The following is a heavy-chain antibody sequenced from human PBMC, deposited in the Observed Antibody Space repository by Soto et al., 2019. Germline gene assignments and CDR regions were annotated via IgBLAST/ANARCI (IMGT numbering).Heavy chain of an antibody. V-gene: IGHV4-31*03. CDR2: IYYSGST. J-gene: IGHJ4*02. CDR1: GGSISSGGYY. D-gene: IGHD5-12*01. Sequence: SETLSLTCTVSGGSISSGGYYWSWIRQHPGKGLEWIGYIYYSGSTYYNPSLKSRVTISVDTSKNQFSLKLSSVTAADTAVYYCARVRAGGYSGYLLYFDYWGQGTLVTVSS. CDR3: ARVRAGGYSGYLLYFDY.